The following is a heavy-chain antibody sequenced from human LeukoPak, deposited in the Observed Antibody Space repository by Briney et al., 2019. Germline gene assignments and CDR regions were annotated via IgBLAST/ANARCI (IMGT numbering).Heavy chain of an antibody. V-gene: IGHV1-2*02. D-gene: IGHD3-3*01. CDR1: GFIFSDYY. CDR2: INLKSGGT. Sequence: ASVSVSCKASGFIFSDYYMHWVRQAPGQGLGWMGWINLKSGGTRFAQRFQGRVTLTRDTSISTAYMEVSRLTSDDTAVYYCARDPDLPLPIDYWGQGTLVTVSS. CDR3: ARDPDLPLPIDY. J-gene: IGHJ4*02.